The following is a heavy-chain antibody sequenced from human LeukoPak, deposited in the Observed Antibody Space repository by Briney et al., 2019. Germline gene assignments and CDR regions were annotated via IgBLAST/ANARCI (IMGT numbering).Heavy chain of an antibody. CDR1: GFTFSSYA. D-gene: IGHD3-22*01. Sequence: GGSLRLSCAASGFTFSSYAMHWVRQAPGKGLEWVAVISYDGSNKYYVDSVKGRFTISRDNSKNTLYLQMNSLRAEDTAVYYCARGRRNYDSSAYQGGDSWGQGTPVTVSS. J-gene: IGHJ4*02. CDR2: ISYDGSNK. CDR3: ARGRRNYDSSAYQGGDS. V-gene: IGHV3-30-3*01.